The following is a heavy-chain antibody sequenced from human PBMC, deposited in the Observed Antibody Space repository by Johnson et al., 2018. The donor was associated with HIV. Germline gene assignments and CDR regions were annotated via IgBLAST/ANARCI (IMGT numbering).Heavy chain of an antibody. D-gene: IGHD6-13*01. J-gene: IGHJ3*02. CDR3: ASITTIAAAGRGAFDI. CDR2: IYSGGNT. V-gene: IGHV3-66*02. CDR1: GITVSSSY. Sequence: EVQLVESGGGLVQPGGSLRLSCAASGITVSSSYMSWVRQAPGKGLEWVSVIYSGGNTYYADSVKGRFTISRDNSKNTLYLQMNSLRAEDTAVYYCASITTIAAAGRGAFDIWGQGTMVTVSS.